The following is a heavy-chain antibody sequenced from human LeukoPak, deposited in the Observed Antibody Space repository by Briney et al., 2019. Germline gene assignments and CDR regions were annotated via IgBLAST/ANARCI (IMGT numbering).Heavy chain of an antibody. CDR2: IYPGDSDT. D-gene: IGHD1-26*01. J-gene: IGHJ4*02. CDR3: ARRVGATVDY. V-gene: IGHV5-51*01. CDR1: GYSFTSYW. Sequence: GESLQISCQGSGYSFTSYWIGWVRQMPGKGLEWMGIIYPGDSDTRYSPSFQGQVTISVDKSISTAYLQWSSLKASDSAMYYCARRVGATVDYWGQGTLVTVSS.